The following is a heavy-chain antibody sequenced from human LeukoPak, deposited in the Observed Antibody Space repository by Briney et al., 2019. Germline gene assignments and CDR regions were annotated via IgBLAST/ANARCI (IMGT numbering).Heavy chain of an antibody. CDR1: GGSISSYY. CDR2: IYYSGST. J-gene: IGHJ4*02. D-gene: IGHD5-24*01. CDR3: ARGVRWLQLSYFDY. Sequence: PSETLSLTCTVSGGSISSYYWSWIRQPAGKGLEWIGYIYYSGSTYYNPSLKSRVTISVDTSKNQFSLKLSSVTAADTAVYYCARGVRWLQLSYFDYWGQGTLVTVSS. V-gene: IGHV4-59*06.